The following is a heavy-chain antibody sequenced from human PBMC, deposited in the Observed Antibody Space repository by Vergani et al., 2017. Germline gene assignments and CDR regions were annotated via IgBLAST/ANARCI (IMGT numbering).Heavy chain of an antibody. V-gene: IGHV4-39*01. J-gene: IGHJ2*01. D-gene: IGHD3-16*01. CDR3: ASGKDYSDSTSHCRGRYLDV. Sequence: QMQLQESGPGLVKASETLSLTCTVSGDSIISRSYYWGWIRQPPGTGLEWIGSIYNSGNGDSSSSLKSRVTISADTSKNQFSLSLTSGTDADTAVYYCASGKDYSDSTSHCRGRYLDVWGRGTLVTVPS. CDR1: GDSIISRSYY. CDR2: IYNSGNG.